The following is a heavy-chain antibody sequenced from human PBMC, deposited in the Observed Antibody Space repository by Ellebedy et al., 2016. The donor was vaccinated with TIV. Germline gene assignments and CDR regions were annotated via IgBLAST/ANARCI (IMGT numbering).Heavy chain of an antibody. J-gene: IGHJ4*02. CDR3: ARDTNRSDRVRYVGDY. CDR2: IRSNADGGKT. CDR1: GFTFSDHY. Sequence: PGGSLRLSCAASGFTFSDHYMDWVRQAPGKGLEWVGFIRSNADGGKTEYAASVKGRFTVSRDDSKNSLYLQMNSLKTEETAVYYGARDTNRSDRVRYVGDYWGQGTLVTVSS. D-gene: IGHD1-14*01. V-gene: IGHV3-72*01.